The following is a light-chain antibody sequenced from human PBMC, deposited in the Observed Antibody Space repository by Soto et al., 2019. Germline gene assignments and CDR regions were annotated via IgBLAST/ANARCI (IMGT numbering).Light chain of an antibody. CDR2: DAS. J-gene: IGKJ1*01. CDR3: QQYNNWPPGT. Sequence: ILMTQSPATLSVSPGERATLSCRASQSVSNNLAWYQQKPGQAPRLLIYDASTRATGIPARFSGSGSGTEFTLTISGLQSEDFAVYYCQQYNNWPPGTFGQGTKVDIK. CDR1: QSVSNN. V-gene: IGKV3-15*01.